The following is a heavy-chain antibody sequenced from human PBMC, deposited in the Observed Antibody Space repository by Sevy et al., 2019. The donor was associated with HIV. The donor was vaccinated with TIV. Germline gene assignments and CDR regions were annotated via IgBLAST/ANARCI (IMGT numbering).Heavy chain of an antibody. J-gene: IGHJ4*02. CDR1: GFSFSSHG. Sequence: GGSLRLSCAGSGFSFSSHGMHWVRQAPGKGLEWQSVISYDGNKKYYADSVKGRFTISRDNSKNTLYLQMNSLRPEDTAVYYCARDGGWYNYAPSDYWGQGTLVTVSS. V-gene: IGHV3-30*03. D-gene: IGHD1-1*01. CDR3: ARDGGWYNYAPSDY. CDR2: ISYDGNKK.